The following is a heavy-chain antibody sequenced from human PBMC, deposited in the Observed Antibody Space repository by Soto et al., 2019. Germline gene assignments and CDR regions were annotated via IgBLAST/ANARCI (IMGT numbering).Heavy chain of an antibody. CDR3: ARSITGTVSYYYGMDV. D-gene: IGHD1-20*01. CDR2: IIPIFGTA. CDR1: GGTFSSYA. Sequence: QVQLVQSGAEVKKPGSSVKVSCKASGGTFSSYAISWVRQAPGQGLEWMGGIIPIFGTANYAQKFQGRVTIXXYESTSTAYMELSSLSSEDTAVYYCARSITGTVSYYYGMDVWGKGTTVTVSS. V-gene: IGHV1-69*05. J-gene: IGHJ6*04.